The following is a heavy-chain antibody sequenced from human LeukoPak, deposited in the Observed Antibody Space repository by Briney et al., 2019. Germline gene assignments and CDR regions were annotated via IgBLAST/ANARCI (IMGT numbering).Heavy chain of an antibody. Sequence: SETLSLTCSVSGYSISSGYYWGWIRQPPGKGLEWIGSIDHSGSTYYNPSLKSRVTISVVTSKNQFSLKLRSVTAADTAVYYCARDPKRGWYFDLWGRGTLVTVSS. CDR2: IDHSGST. V-gene: IGHV4-38-2*02. J-gene: IGHJ2*01. CDR3: ARDPKRGWYFDL. CDR1: GYSISSGYY.